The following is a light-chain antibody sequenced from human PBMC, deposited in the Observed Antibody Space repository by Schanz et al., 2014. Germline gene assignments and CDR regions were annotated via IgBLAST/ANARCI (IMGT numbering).Light chain of an antibody. V-gene: IGKV3D-15*01. CDR3: QQYNNWPPLT. J-gene: IGKJ4*01. CDR1: QSVSSN. Sequence: EIVLTQSPGTLSLSPGERATLSCRASQSVSSNLAWYQQKPGQAPRLLIYAASIRAIGIPDRFSGSGSGTDFTLTISSLQSEDFAVYYCQQYNNWPPLTFGGGTKVEIK. CDR2: AAS.